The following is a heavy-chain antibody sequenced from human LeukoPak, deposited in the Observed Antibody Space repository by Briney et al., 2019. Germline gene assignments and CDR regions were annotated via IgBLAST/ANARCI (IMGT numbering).Heavy chain of an antibody. J-gene: IGHJ5*02. CDR2: VDPEDGET. CDR1: GYTFTDYY. Sequence: GATVKISCKASGYTFTDYYMHWVQQAPGKGLEWMGRVDPEDGETIYAEKFQGRVTITADTSTDTAYMELSSLRSEDTAVYYCATEGHCSSTSCLNHGGRNWFDPWGQGTLVTVSS. CDR3: ATEGHCSSTSCLNHGGRNWFDP. D-gene: IGHD2-2*01. V-gene: IGHV1-69-2*01.